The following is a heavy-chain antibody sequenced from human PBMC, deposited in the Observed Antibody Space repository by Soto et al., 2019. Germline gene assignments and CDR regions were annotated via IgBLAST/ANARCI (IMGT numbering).Heavy chain of an antibody. D-gene: IGHD3-22*01. Sequence: SVKVSCKASGGTFSSYAISWVRQAPGQGLEWMGGIIPIFGIANYAQKFQGRVTITADESTSTAYMELSSLRSEDTAVYYGARDNAVGDSSGYYYAFDYWGQGTLVTVSS. V-gene: IGHV1-69*13. CDR2: IIPIFGIA. J-gene: IGHJ4*02. CDR3: ARDNAVGDSSGYYYAFDY. CDR1: GGTFSSYA.